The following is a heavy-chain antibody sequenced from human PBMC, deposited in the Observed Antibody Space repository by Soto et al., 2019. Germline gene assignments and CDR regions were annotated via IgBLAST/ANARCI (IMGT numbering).Heavy chain of an antibody. Sequence: EVHLVESGGGLVQPGGSLRLSCAASRFAVSDNYMSWVRQAPGKGLEFVSLIYSGGTTSYADSVKGRLTISRDNAKNTLYLQKNNLRAEDTAVYYCATRTITLPHWGQGTLVTVSS. CDR2: IYSGGTT. V-gene: IGHV3-66*01. CDR3: ATRTITLPH. D-gene: IGHD5-12*01. CDR1: RFAVSDNY. J-gene: IGHJ4*02.